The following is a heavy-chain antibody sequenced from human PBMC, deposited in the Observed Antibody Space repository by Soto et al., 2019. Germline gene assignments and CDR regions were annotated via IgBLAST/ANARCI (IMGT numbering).Heavy chain of an antibody. D-gene: IGHD4-17*01. Sequence: EVQLVESGGGLVQPGGSLRLSCAASGFTFSSYDMHWVRQATGKGLEWVSAIGTAGDTYYPGSVKGRFTISRENAKNSLYLQMNSLRAGDTAVYYCARGTTVNTPDYWGQGTLVTVAS. CDR1: GFTFSSYD. CDR2: IGTAGDT. J-gene: IGHJ4*02. CDR3: ARGTTVNTPDY. V-gene: IGHV3-13*01.